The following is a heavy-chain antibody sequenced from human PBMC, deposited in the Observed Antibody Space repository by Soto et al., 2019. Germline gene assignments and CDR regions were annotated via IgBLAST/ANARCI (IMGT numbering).Heavy chain of an antibody. Sequence: QVPLVQSGAEVKKPGSSVKVSCKASGGTFSSYAISWVRQAPGQGLEWMGGIIPIFGTANYAQKFQGRVTITADESTSTAYMELSSLRSEDTAVYYCARVVDSSGYYPYYFDYWGQGTLVTVSS. CDR3: ARVVDSSGYYPYYFDY. D-gene: IGHD3-22*01. CDR1: GGTFSSYA. V-gene: IGHV1-69*01. J-gene: IGHJ4*02. CDR2: IIPIFGTA.